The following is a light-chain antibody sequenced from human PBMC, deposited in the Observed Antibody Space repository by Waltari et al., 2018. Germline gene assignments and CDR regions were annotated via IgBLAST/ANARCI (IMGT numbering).Light chain of an antibody. CDR3: QQLNSYPLS. V-gene: IGKV1-9*01. CDR1: QVISSY. J-gene: IGKJ3*01. Sequence: IQLTQPPSSLSASVGDGATLTCRASQVISSYLAWYQEKPGKAPELLIYAASTLQSGVPSRFNGSGSGTDFTLTISSLQPDDFATYYCQQLNSYPLSFGPGTKVDVK. CDR2: AAS.